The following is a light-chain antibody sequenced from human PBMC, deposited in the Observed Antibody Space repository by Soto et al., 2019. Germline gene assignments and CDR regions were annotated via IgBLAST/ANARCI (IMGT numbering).Light chain of an antibody. Sequence: DIQLTQSPSFLSASVVDRVTITCRASQGISSYLAWYQQKPGKAPKLLIYAASTLQSGGPSRFSGSGSGTDFTLTISCLQSEDFATYYCQQYYSYPWTFGQGTKVDIK. CDR2: AAS. V-gene: IGKV1-9*01. CDR1: QGISSY. CDR3: QQYYSYPWT. J-gene: IGKJ1*01.